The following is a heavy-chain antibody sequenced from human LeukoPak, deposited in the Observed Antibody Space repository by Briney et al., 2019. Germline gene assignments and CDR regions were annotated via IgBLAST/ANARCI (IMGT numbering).Heavy chain of an antibody. V-gene: IGHV3-33*01. Sequence: PGVSLRLSCAASGFTFRNYGMHWVRQPPGKGLEWVAIIFYDGSNKYYADSVRGRFTISRDNSKSTLYLQMNSLRVEDTAVYYCASGRGSGGSHTSYFDYWGQGTPVTVSS. J-gene: IGHJ4*02. CDR3: ASGRGSGGSHTSYFDY. CDR2: IFYDGSNK. CDR1: GFTFRNYG. D-gene: IGHD2-15*01.